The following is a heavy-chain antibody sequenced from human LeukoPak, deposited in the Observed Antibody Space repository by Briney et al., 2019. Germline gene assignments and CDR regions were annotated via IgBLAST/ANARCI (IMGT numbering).Heavy chain of an antibody. V-gene: IGHV5-51*01. CDR3: ARLGGYNFNYYYGMDV. Sequence: GESLKISCKGSGYSFTSYWIGWVRQMPGKGLEWMGIIYPGDSDTRYSPSFQGQVTISADKSISTAYLQWSSLKASDTAMYYCARLGGYNFNYYYGMDVWGQGTTVTVSS. CDR1: GYSFTSYW. CDR2: IYPGDSDT. D-gene: IGHD5-24*01. J-gene: IGHJ6*02.